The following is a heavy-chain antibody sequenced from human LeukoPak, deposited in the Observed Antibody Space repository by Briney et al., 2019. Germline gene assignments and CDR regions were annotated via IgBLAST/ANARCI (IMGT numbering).Heavy chain of an antibody. CDR3: ARMNYVSTGWGAPFDY. J-gene: IGHJ4*02. Sequence: GGSLRLSCAASGFTFSTYSMNWVRQAPGRGLEWLSYIRSSGTTTYYADSVKSRFTISRDNAKNLLFLQMYSLRAEDTAVYYCARMNYVSTGWGAPFDYWGQGTLVTVSS. CDR1: GFTFSTYS. D-gene: IGHD1-7*01. CDR2: IRSSGTTT. V-gene: IGHV3-48*04.